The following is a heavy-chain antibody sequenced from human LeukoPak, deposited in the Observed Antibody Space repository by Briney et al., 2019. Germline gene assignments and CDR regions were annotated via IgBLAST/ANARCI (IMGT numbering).Heavy chain of an antibody. D-gene: IGHD1-26*01. CDR2: IYHSGST. CDR1: GYSISSGYY. Sequence: PSQTLSLTCTVSGYSISSGYYWGWIRQPPGKGLEWIGSIYHSGSTYYNPSLKSRVTISVDTSKNQFSLKLSSVTAADTAVYYCARVGATIEVHFDYWGQGTLVTVSS. J-gene: IGHJ4*02. CDR3: ARVGATIEVHFDY. V-gene: IGHV4-38-2*02.